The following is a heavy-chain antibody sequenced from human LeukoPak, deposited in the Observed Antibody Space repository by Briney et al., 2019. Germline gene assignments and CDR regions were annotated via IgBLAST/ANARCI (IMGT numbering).Heavy chain of an antibody. CDR3: TRDVVLGDFWSGYYTYYYYYMDV. J-gene: IGHJ6*03. Sequence: GGSLRLSCTASGFTFGDYAMSWVRQAPGKGLERVGFIRSKAYGGTTEYAASVKGRFTISRDDSKSIAHLQMNSLETEETDVYYCTRDVVLGDFWSGYYTYYYYYMDVWGKGTTVTVSS. CDR2: IRSKAYGGTT. CDR1: GFTFGDYA. D-gene: IGHD3-3*01. V-gene: IGHV3-49*04.